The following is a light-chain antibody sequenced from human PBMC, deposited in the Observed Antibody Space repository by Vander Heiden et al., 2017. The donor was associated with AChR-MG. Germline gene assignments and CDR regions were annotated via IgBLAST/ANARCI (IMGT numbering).Light chain of an antibody. CDR2: DTS. Sequence: EIVLTQTPDTVSLSPGESATLSCRANQSLHIYLAWYQQKPGQAPRLLIHDTSNRATGTPARFSGSGSGTDFTLTISSLEPEDFAVYYCQPRRDWPITFGGGTKVEIK. J-gene: IGKJ4*01. CDR1: QSLHIY. V-gene: IGKV3-11*01. CDR3: QPRRDWPIT.